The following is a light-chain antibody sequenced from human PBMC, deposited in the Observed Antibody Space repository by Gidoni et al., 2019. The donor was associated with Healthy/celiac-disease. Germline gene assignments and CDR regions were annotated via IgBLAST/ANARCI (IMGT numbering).Light chain of an antibody. CDR3: QQRSNWPRFT. CDR2: DTS. V-gene: IGKV3-11*01. CDR1: QSVSSY. J-gene: IGKJ3*01. Sequence: EIVLTQSPATLSLSPGERATLSCRASQSVSSYLAWYQQKPGQDPRLLIYDTSNRATGIPARFSGSGSGTDFTLTISSLEPEDFAVYYCQQRSNWPRFTFGPGTKVDIK.